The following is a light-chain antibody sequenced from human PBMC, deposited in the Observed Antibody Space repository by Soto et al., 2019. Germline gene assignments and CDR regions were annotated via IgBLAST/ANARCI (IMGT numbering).Light chain of an antibody. J-gene: IGLJ1*01. Sequence: QSALTQPASVSGSPGQSIIISCTGTGSDIGGYYYVSWYQHHPGRAPKLIIYQVSNRPSGVSNRFSGSKSGNTASLTISGLQAEDEADYYCTSYSSSSTFYVFGSGTKVTVL. V-gene: IGLV2-14*01. CDR2: QVS. CDR3: TSYSSSSTFYV. CDR1: GSDIGGYYY.